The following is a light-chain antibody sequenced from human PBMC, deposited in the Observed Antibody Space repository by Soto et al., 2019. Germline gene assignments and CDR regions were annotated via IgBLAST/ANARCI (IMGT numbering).Light chain of an antibody. Sequence: QSALTQPASVSGSPGQSITISCTGTSSDVGGYNYVSWYQHHPGKAPKLMIYDVGNRPSGVSNRLSGSKSGNTASLTISGLQAEDEADYYCSSYTSSSTVVFGGGTKLTVL. CDR1: SSDVGGYNY. CDR3: SSYTSSSTVV. J-gene: IGLJ2*01. V-gene: IGLV2-14*03. CDR2: DVG.